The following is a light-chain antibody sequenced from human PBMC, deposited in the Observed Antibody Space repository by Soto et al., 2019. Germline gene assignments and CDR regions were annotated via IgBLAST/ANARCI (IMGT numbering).Light chain of an antibody. CDR2: AAS. J-gene: IGKJ1*01. V-gene: IGKV1-5*01. CDR1: QTISSW. CDR3: KHYNSYSEA. Sequence: DIQMTQSPSTLSGSVGDRVTITCRASQTISSWLAWYQRKPGKAPKLLIYAASSLQSGVQSRFSGSGSGTDFTLTIRSLQPEDFATYYCKHYNSYSEAFGQGTKVDIK.